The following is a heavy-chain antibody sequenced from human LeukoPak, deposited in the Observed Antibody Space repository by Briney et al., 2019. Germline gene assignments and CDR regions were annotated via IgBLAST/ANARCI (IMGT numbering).Heavy chain of an antibody. D-gene: IGHD6-19*01. CDR3: ARVARSNGWYDRLYFDY. CDR2: IIPIFGTA. Sequence: SVKVSCKASGGTFSSYAISWVRQAPGQGLEWMGGIIPIFGTANYAQKFQGRVTITADESTSTAYMELSSLRSEDTAVYYCARVARSNGWYDRLYFDYWGQGTLVTVSS. CDR1: GGTFSSYA. V-gene: IGHV1-69*13. J-gene: IGHJ4*02.